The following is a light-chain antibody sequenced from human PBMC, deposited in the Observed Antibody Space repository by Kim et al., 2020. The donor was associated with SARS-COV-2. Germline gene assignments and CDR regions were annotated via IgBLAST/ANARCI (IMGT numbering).Light chain of an antibody. CDR3: QQYTTSPPAYT. V-gene: IGKV3-20*01. CDR1: QSISSEF. CDR2: GAS. J-gene: IGKJ2*01. Sequence: EIVLTQSPGTLPLSPGERATLPCRASQSISSEFLAWYQRISGQPPRLLIFGASNRAAGIPDRFSGGGSGTDFTLTITRLEPADSAVYYCQQYTTSPPAYTFGQGTKLEI.